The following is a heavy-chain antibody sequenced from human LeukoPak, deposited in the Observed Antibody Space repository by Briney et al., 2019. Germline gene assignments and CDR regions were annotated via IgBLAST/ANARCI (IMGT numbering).Heavy chain of an antibody. CDR3: ARGGGWYFPDY. J-gene: IGHJ4*02. D-gene: IGHD6-19*01. Sequence: SETLSLTCAVYGGSFSGYYWSWIRQPPGKGLEWIGEINHSGSTNYNPSLKSRVTISVDTSKNQFSLKLSSVTAADTAVYYCARGGGWYFPDYWGQGTLVTVSS. CDR1: GGSFSGYY. CDR2: INHSGST. V-gene: IGHV4-34*01.